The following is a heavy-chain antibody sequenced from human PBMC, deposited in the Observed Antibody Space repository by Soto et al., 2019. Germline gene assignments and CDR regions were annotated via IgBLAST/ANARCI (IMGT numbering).Heavy chain of an antibody. J-gene: IGHJ6*02. V-gene: IGHV1-69*01. CDR2: IIPIFGTA. CDR3: ARKGCTNGVCYRDYYYYGMDV. Sequence: QVKLVQSGAEVKKPGSSVKVSCKASGGTFSSYAISWVRQAPGQGLEWMGGIIPIFGTANYAQKFQGRVTITADESTSTAYMELSSLRSEDTAVYYCARKGCTNGVCYRDYYYYGMDVWGQGTTVTVSS. D-gene: IGHD2-8*01. CDR1: GGTFSSYA.